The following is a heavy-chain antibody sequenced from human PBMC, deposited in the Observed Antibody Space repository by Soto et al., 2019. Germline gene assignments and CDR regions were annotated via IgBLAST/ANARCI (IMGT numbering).Heavy chain of an antibody. J-gene: IGHJ6*03. D-gene: IGHD3-10*01. Sequence: GASVKVSCKASGYTFTGYYMHWVRQAPGQGLEWMGWINPNSGGTNYAKKFQGWVTMTRDTSISTAYMELSRLRSDDTAVYYCARGGAYYYGSGSYYNGAHNYYYYMDVWGKGTTVTVSS. CDR2: INPNSGGT. CDR3: ARGGAYYYGSGSYYNGAHNYYYYMDV. V-gene: IGHV1-2*04. CDR1: GYTFTGYY.